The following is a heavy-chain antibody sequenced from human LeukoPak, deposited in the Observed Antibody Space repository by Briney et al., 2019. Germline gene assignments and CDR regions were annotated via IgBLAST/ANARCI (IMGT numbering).Heavy chain of an antibody. V-gene: IGHV3-23*01. J-gene: IGHJ5*02. CDR3: AKDQAIFGVVLS. D-gene: IGHD3-3*01. CDR2: IGGDGEKT. Sequence: GGSLRLSCAASGFSFRNYAMNWVRQAPGKGLVWVSTIGGDGEKTYYADSVKGRFTISRDNSKNTLYLRMNSLRAEDTAVYYCAKDQAIFGVVLSWGQGTLVTVSS. CDR1: GFSFRNYA.